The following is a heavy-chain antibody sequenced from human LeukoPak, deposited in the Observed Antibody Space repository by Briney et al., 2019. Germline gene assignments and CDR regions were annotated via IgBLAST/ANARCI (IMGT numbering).Heavy chain of an antibody. D-gene: IGHD2-2*01. CDR3: AKDSRCSSNTCYYFDY. CDR1: GFTFSSYG. J-gene: IGHJ4*02. Sequence: PGGSLRLSCAASGFTFSSYGMHWVRQAPGKGLEWVAFIQYDGSDKYYADSVKGRFTISRDNSKNTLYLQMNSLRAEDTAVYYCAKDSRCSSNTCYYFDYWGQGTLVTVSS. V-gene: IGHV3-30*02. CDR2: IQYDGSDK.